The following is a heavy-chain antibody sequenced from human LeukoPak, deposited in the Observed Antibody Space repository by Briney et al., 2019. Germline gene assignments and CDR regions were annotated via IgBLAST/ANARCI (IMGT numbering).Heavy chain of an antibody. D-gene: IGHD2-8*01. Sequence: GGSLRLSCAASGFTFSSSWMNWVRQAPGKGLEWVANIKQDGSEKYYVDSVKGRFTISRDNAKDSLYLQMNSLRSDDTAVYYCAGSLGYCTSNVCYLKYWGQGTLVTVSS. CDR1: GFTFSSSW. J-gene: IGHJ4*02. CDR2: IKQDGSEK. V-gene: IGHV3-7*03. CDR3: AGSLGYCTSNVCYLKY.